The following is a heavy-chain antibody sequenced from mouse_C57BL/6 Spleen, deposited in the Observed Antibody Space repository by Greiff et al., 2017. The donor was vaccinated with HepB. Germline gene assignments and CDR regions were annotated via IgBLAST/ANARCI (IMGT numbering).Heavy chain of an antibody. D-gene: IGHD1-1*01. V-gene: IGHV1-42*01. CDR1: GYSFTGYY. CDR2: INPSTGGT. Sequence: EVQGVESGPELVKPGASVKISCKASGYSFTGYYMNWVKQSPEKSLEWIGEINPSTGGTTYNQKFKDKATLTVDKSSSTAYMQLKSLTSEDSAVYYCATPDGGSWHWFAYWGQGTLVTVSA. J-gene: IGHJ3*01. CDR3: ATPDGGSWHWFAY.